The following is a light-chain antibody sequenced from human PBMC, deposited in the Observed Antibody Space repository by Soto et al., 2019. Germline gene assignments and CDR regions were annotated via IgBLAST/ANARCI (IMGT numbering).Light chain of an antibody. CDR3: SSYASSSTLV. J-gene: IGLJ2*01. Sequence: QSAMTQPASVSGSPGPSITISCAGTRRDVGDYDYVSWYQQHPGKAPKLMILEVSNRPSGVSNRFSGSKSGNTASLTISGLQAEDEADYYCSSYASSSTLVFGGGTKVTVL. V-gene: IGLV2-14*01. CDR2: EVS. CDR1: RRDVGDYDY.